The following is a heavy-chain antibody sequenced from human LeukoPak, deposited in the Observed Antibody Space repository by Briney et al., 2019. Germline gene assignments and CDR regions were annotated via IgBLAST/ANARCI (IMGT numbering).Heavy chain of an antibody. V-gene: IGHV3-33*01. D-gene: IGHD2-15*01. CDR1: GSTFSSYG. CDR3: ARDFVQYCSGGSCPFDY. Sequence: GRSLRLSCAASGSTFSSYGMHWVRQAPGKGLEWVAVIWYDGSNKYYADSVKGRFTISRDNSKNTLYLQMNSLRAEDTAVYYCARDFVQYCSGGSCPFDYWGQGTLVTVSS. J-gene: IGHJ4*02. CDR2: IWYDGSNK.